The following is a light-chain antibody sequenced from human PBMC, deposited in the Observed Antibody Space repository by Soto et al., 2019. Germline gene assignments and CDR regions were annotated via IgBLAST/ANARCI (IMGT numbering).Light chain of an antibody. CDR1: TSNIIRHY. CDR2: VYG. CDR3: AALDARLSGYG. V-gene: IGLV1-47*01. Sequence: QSVLTQPPSASGNPGQSLPISCSGPTSNIIRHYVYRYRQLPVTAPRLLISVYGQRASALPDLCTGSKSATSPSMGISGLRFECSAEYSCAALDARLSGYGFGTETKVTV. J-gene: IGLJ1*01.